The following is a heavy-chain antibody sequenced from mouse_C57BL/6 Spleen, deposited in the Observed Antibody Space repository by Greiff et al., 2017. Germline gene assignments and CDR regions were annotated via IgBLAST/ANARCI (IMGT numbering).Heavy chain of an antibody. J-gene: IGHJ2*01. CDR1: GYTFTSYW. CDR2: IDPSDSYT. V-gene: IGHV1-50*01. Sequence: QVQLQQPGAELVKPGASVKLSCKASGYTFTSYWMQWVKQRPGQGLEWIGEIDPSDSYTNYNQKFKGKATLTVDTSSSTAYMQLSSLTSEDSAVYYCARSGLAFDYWGQGTTRTVSS. CDR3: ARSGLAFDY. D-gene: IGHD3-3*01.